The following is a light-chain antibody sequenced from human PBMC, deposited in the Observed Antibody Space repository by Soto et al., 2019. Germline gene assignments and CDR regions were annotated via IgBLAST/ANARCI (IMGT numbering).Light chain of an antibody. CDR3: QQYSSYPFA. CDR1: QSISSW. Sequence: DIQMTQSPSTLSASVGDRVTITCRASQSISSWLAWYQQKPGKAPKLLIYDASSLERGVPSRFSGSGSGTDFTLTISSLQPDDFATYYCQQYSSYPFAFGPGTKVDIQ. CDR2: DAS. V-gene: IGKV1-5*01. J-gene: IGKJ3*01.